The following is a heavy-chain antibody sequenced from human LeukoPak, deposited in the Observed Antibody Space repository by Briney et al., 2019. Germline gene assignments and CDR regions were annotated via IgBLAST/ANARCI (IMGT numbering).Heavy chain of an antibody. CDR2: MYHSGST. Sequence: PSGTLSLTCAVSGGSISSNNWWCWVRQPPGKGLEWIGEMYHSGSTNYNPSLKSRVIISVDKSQNQFSLKLNSVTAADTAVYYCARKRADTWYYFDYWGLGTLVTVSS. D-gene: IGHD2-2*02. CDR3: ARKRADTWYYFDY. CDR1: GGSISSNNW. J-gene: IGHJ4*02. V-gene: IGHV4-4*02.